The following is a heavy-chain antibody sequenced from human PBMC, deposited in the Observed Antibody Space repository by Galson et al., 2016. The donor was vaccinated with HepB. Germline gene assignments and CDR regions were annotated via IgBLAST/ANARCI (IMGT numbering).Heavy chain of an antibody. Sequence: SVKVSCKASGGTFSSYAISWVRQAPGQGLEWMGRINPNNGDTNYAQKFQGRVTMTRDTSISTAYMELSSLRSDDTAIYYCARDGTIFGVVISFDYWGQGTLVTVSS. J-gene: IGHJ4*02. CDR3: ARDGTIFGVVISFDY. CDR1: GGTFSSYA. D-gene: IGHD3-3*01. CDR2: INPNNGDT. V-gene: IGHV1-2*06.